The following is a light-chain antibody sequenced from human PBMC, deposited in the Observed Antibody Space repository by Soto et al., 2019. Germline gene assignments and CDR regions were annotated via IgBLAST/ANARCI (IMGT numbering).Light chain of an antibody. CDR2: KAS. CDR3: QQYHSYRS. V-gene: IGKV1-5*03. CDR1: QSIGDW. J-gene: IGKJ1*01. Sequence: DIQMTQSPSTLSASVGDIVTITCRASQSIGDWLAWFQQKPGKAPKLLIHKASTLQSGVPSRFSGSGSGTEFTLTISSLQPDDFATYYCQQYHSYRSFGQGTKVEIK.